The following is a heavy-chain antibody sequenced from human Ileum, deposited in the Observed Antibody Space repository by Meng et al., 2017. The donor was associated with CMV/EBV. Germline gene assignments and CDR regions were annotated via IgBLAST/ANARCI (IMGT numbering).Heavy chain of an antibody. J-gene: IGHJ4*02. V-gene: IGHV1-2*02. CDR1: GYTFTAKH. CDR2: IYPQNGGT. D-gene: IGHD3-9*01. CDR3: VKEDWYFDF. Sequence: VQLGRSGTEVKKPGASVKVSCKTSGYTFTAKHLHWVRQAPGQGLEWMGWIYPQNGGTYFAQKFQGRVTMTSDTSITTAYMELSSLTSDDTAIYYCVKEDWYFDFWGQGTLVTVSS.